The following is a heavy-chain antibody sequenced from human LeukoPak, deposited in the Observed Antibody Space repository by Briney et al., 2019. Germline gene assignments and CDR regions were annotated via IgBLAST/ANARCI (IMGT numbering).Heavy chain of an antibody. Sequence: GGSLRLSCAASGFTFSSYSMNWVRQAPGKGLEWVSSITTSSSYMFYADSVRGRFTISRDNAENSLYLQVNGLRTEDTAVYYCAKDRLLNCRGDCYIFDYWGQGTVVTVSS. CDR2: ITTSSSYM. CDR3: AKDRLLNCRGDCYIFDY. V-gene: IGHV3-21*04. CDR1: GFTFSSYS. D-gene: IGHD2-21*02. J-gene: IGHJ4*02.